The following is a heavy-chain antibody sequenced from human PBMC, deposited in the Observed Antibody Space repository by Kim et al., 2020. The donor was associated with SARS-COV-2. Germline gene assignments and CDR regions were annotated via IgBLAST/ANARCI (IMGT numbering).Heavy chain of an antibody. Sequence: DSVKGRFTLSRDNSRNTGYLQMNSLGAEDTAVYFCARTRGDEYSYYNGMDVWGQGTTVTVSP. D-gene: IGHD7-27*01. CDR3: ARTRGDEYSYYNGMDV. V-gene: IGHV3-53*01. J-gene: IGHJ6*01.